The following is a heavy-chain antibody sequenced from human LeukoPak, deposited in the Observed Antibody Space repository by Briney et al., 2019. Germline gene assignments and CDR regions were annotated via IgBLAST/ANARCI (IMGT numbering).Heavy chain of an antibody. D-gene: IGHD3-10*01. CDR2: ISYDGSNK. CDR3: ARDDYLWFGELLSPQYYFDY. J-gene: IGHJ4*02. CDR1: GFTFSSYA. Sequence: GGSLRLSCAASGFTFSSYAMHWVRQAPGKGLEWVAVISYDGSNKYYADSVKGRFTISRDNSKNTLYLQMNSLRAEDTAVYYCARDDYLWFGELLSPQYYFDYWGQGTLVTVSS. V-gene: IGHV3-30*04.